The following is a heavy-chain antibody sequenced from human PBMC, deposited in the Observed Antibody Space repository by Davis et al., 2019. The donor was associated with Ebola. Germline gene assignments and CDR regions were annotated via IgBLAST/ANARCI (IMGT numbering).Heavy chain of an antibody. CDR2: IYYSGST. Sequence: MPSETLSLTCAVYGGSFSGYYWSWIRQPPGKGLEWIGYIYYSGSTYYNPSLKSRVTISVDTSKNQFSLKLSSVTAADTAVYYCARDLRYYYYGMDVWGQGTTVTVSS. CDR1: GGSFSGYY. V-gene: IGHV4-34*09. J-gene: IGHJ6*02. D-gene: IGHD4-17*01. CDR3: ARDLRYYYYGMDV.